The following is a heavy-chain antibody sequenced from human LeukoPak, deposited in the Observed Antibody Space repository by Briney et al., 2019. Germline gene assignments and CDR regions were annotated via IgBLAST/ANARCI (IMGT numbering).Heavy chain of an antibody. J-gene: IGHJ4*02. CDR3: ARAHHSYVDIVATSSPLAY. D-gene: IGHD5-12*01. Sequence: ASVKVSCKASGYTFTSYDINWVRQATGQGLEWMGWMNPNSGNTGYAQKFQGRVTITRNTSISTAYMELSSLRSEDTAVYYCARAHHSYVDIVATSSPLAYWGQGTLVTVSS. V-gene: IGHV1-8*03. CDR2: MNPNSGNT. CDR1: GYTFTSYD.